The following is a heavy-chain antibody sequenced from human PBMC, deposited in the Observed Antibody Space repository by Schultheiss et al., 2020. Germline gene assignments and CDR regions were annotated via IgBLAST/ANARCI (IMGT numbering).Heavy chain of an antibody. Sequence: GGSLRLSYAASGFTFSSYGMHWVRQAPGKGLEWVSSISSSSSYIYYADSVKGRFTISRDNAKNSLYLQMNSLRAEDTAVYYCARDPEASGMDVWGQGTMVTVSS. J-gene: IGHJ6*02. V-gene: IGHV3-21*01. CDR1: GFTFSSYG. D-gene: IGHD1-14*01. CDR3: ARDPEASGMDV. CDR2: ISSSSSYI.